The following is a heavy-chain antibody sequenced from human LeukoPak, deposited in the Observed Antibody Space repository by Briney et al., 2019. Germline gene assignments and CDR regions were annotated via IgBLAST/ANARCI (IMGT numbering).Heavy chain of an antibody. CDR1: GYSFTSYW. D-gene: IGHD2-21*02. Sequence: GESLQISCQGSGYSFTSYWIGWVRQMPGKGLEWMGIIYPGDSDTRHSPSFQGQVTISADKSISTAYLQWSSLKASDTAMYYCARQGAATANPFDYWGQGTLVTVSS. CDR2: IYPGDSDT. CDR3: ARQGAATANPFDY. J-gene: IGHJ4*02. V-gene: IGHV5-51*01.